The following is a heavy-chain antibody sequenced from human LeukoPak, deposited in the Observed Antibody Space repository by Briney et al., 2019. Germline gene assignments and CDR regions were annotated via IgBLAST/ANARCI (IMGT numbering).Heavy chain of an antibody. CDR1: GYTFTGYY. V-gene: IGHV1-2*02. J-gene: IGHJ6*03. D-gene: IGHD6-13*01. Sequence: ASVKVSCKASGYTFTGYYMHWVRQAPGQGLEWMGWINPNSGGTNYAQKFQGRVTMTRDTSISTAYMELSRLRSDDTAVCYCARVKRGSWYFVRYYYYYMDVWGKGTTVTVSS. CDR2: INPNSGGT. CDR3: ARVKRGSWYFVRYYYYYMDV.